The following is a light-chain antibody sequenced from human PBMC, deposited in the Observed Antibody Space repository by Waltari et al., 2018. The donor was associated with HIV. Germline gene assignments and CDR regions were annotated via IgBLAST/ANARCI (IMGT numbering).Light chain of an antibody. J-gene: IGLJ2*01. CDR3: ASWDDSLNGVI. CDR2: RSD. Sequence: QSVLTQPPSASRTPGQRVTISCSGSGSNRGTRPVNWYQQLAGSAPKLLIYRSDLRPSGVPDRFSGSKSATSASLAISGLQSEDEATYYCASWDDSLNGVIFGGGTELTVL. CDR1: GSNRGTRP. V-gene: IGLV1-44*01.